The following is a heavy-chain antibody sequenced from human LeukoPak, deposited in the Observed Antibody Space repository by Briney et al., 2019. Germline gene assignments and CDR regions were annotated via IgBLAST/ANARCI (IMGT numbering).Heavy chain of an antibody. CDR3: ARSAVTAHFDY. CDR1: GFTVSSNY. CDR2: IYSGGST. D-gene: IGHD2-21*02. Sequence: GGSLRLSCAASGFTVSSNYMSWISQAPGKGLEWVSVIYSGGSTYYADSVKGRFTISRDNSKNTLYLQMNSLRAEDTAVYYCARSAVTAHFDYWGQGTLVTVSS. J-gene: IGHJ4*02. V-gene: IGHV3-53*01.